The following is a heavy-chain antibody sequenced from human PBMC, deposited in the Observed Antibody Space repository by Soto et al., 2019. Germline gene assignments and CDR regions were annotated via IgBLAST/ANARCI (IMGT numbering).Heavy chain of an antibody. CDR1: GFTFSSYW. V-gene: IGHV3-74*01. D-gene: IGHD3-16*01. J-gene: IGHJ5*02. CDR3: ARDDRVTAYYDYIWGSYSYLNWFDP. Sequence: GGSLRLSCAASGFTFSSYWMHWVRQAPGKGLVWVSRINSDGSSTSYADSVKGRFTISRDSAKNTLYLQTNSLRAEDTAVYYCARDDRVTAYYDYIWGSYSYLNWFDPWGQGTLVTVSS. CDR2: INSDGSST.